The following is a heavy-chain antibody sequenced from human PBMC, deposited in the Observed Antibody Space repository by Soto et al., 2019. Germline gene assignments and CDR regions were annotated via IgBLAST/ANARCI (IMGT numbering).Heavy chain of an antibody. J-gene: IGHJ4*02. CDR1: GGSISSSSYY. CDR2: IYYSGST. Sequence: PSETLSLTCTVSGGSISSSSYYWGWIRQPPGKGLEWIGSIYYSGSTYYNPSLKSRVTISVDTSKDQFSLKLSSVTAADTAVYYCARRYYDILTGYYSHFDEWGQGTLVTVSS. CDR3: ARRYYDILTGYYSHFDE. V-gene: IGHV4-39*01. D-gene: IGHD3-9*01.